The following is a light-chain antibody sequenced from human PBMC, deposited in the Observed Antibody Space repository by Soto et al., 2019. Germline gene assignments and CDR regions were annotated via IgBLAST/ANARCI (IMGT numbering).Light chain of an antibody. CDR2: GNR. Sequence: QPVLTQPPSVSGAPGQRVTISCTGNSSNLGAGYDVHWYQQLPGAAPKLVIFGNRNRPSGVPERFSGSKSGDTASLTVSGLQAEDEADYYCYSYAGSHNVFGTGTKLTVL. J-gene: IGLJ1*01. V-gene: IGLV1-40*01. CDR1: SSNLGAGYD. CDR3: YSYAGSHNV.